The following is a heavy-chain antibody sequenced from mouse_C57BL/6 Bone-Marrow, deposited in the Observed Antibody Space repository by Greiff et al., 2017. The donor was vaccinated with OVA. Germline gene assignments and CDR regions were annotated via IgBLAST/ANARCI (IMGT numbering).Heavy chain of an antibody. V-gene: IGHV1-55*01. CDR3: GRAQATFDY. CDR1: GYTFTSYW. J-gene: IGHJ2*01. CDR2: IYPGSGST. D-gene: IGHD3-2*02. Sequence: QVQLQQSGAELVKPGASVKMSCKASGYTFTSYWITWVKQRPGQGLEWIGDIYPGSGSTNYNEKFKSKATLTVDTSSSPAYMQLSSLTSEDSAVYYCGRAQATFDYWGQGTTLTVSS.